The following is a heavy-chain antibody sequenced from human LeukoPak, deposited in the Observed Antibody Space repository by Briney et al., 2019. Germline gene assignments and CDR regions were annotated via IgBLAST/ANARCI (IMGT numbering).Heavy chain of an antibody. CDR1: GGSISSYY. CDR3: ARVEVTMLDAFDI. V-gene: IGHV4-59*01. Sequence: RASETLSLTCTVSGGSISSYYWSWIRQPPGKGLEWIGYIYYSGSTNYNPSLKSRVTISVDTSKNQFSLKLSSVTAADTAVYYCARVEVTMLDAFDIWGQGTMVTVSS. J-gene: IGHJ3*02. D-gene: IGHD4-17*01. CDR2: IYYSGST.